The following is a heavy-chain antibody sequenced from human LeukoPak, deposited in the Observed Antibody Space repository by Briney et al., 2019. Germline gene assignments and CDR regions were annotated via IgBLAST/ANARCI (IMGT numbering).Heavy chain of an antibody. CDR3: TYRHDSSGYGLGDYYYYMDV. Sequence: GGSLRLSCAASGFTFSNAWMSWVRQAPGKGLEWVGRIKSKTDGGTTDYAAPVKGRFTISRDDSKNTLYLQMNSLKTEDTAVYYCTYRHDSSGYGLGDYYYYMDVWGKGTTVTVSS. J-gene: IGHJ6*03. CDR1: GFTFSNAW. CDR2: IKSKTDGGTT. D-gene: IGHD3-22*01. V-gene: IGHV3-15*01.